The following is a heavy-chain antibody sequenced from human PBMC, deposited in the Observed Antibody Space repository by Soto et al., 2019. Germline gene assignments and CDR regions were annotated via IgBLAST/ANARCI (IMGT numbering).Heavy chain of an antibody. V-gene: IGHV5-51*01. Sequence: GESLKISCKGSGYSFTSYWIGWVRQMPGKGLEWMGIIYPGDPDTRYSPSFQGQVTISADKSISTAYLQWSSLKASDTAMYYCARRKNEWLYYFDYWGQGTLVTVSS. CDR1: GYSFTSYW. D-gene: IGHD3-3*01. J-gene: IGHJ4*02. CDR2: IYPGDPDT. CDR3: ARRKNEWLYYFDY.